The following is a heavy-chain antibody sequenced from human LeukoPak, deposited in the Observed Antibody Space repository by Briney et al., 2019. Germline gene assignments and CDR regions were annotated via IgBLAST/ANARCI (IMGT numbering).Heavy chain of an antibody. D-gene: IGHD3-22*01. CDR2: VSGTGETT. CDR1: GFPLGSYA. Sequence: TGESLRLSCAASGFPLGSYAMSWVRQAPGKGLEWVSTVSGTGETTYYADSVKGRFNISRDNSKNTLYLQMNSLRPDDTAIYYCAKGHPNYYDNSGYDYWGQGTLVIVSS. CDR3: AKGHPNYYDNSGYDY. V-gene: IGHV3-23*01. J-gene: IGHJ4*02.